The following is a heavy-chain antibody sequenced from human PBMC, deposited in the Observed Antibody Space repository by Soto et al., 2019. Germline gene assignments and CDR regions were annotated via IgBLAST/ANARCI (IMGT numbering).Heavy chain of an antibody. V-gene: IGHV1-46*01. D-gene: IGHD5-12*01. CDR1: GYTFTSYY. CDR3: ARRQRGYSGYDYFGYYGMDV. J-gene: IGHJ6*02. CDR2: INPSGGST. Sequence: GASVKVSCKASGYTFTSYYMHWVRQAPGQGLEWMGIINPSGGSTSYAQKFQGRVTMTRDTSTSTVYMELSSLRSEDTAVYYCARRQRGYSGYDYFGYYGMDVWGQGTTVTVSS.